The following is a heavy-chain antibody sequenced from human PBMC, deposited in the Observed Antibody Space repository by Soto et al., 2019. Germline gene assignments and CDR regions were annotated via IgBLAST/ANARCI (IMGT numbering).Heavy chain of an antibody. CDR3: ASVPYYYDSSGRWGYFDL. D-gene: IGHD3-22*01. CDR2: ISGSGAAT. J-gene: IGHJ2*01. Sequence: GGSLRLSCEASGFTFSTYAMNWVRQAPGKGLEWVSSISGSGAATYYADSVKGRFSISRDNSKTTLSLHMNSLRAEDTAVFYCASVPYYYDSSGRWGYFDLWGRGTLVSVSS. V-gene: IGHV3-23*01. CDR1: GFTFSTYA.